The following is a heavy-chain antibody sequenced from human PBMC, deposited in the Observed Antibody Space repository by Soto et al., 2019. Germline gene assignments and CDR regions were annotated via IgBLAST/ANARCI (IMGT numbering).Heavy chain of an antibody. V-gene: IGHV4-39*01. Sequence: SETLSLTCSVSGGSISSGYYYRSWIRQPPGKGLEWIGNIYYSGSTYYNPSLKSRVTISVDTSKNQFSLKLSSVTAADTAVYYCAAPSAVAGIDYWGQGTLVTVSS. CDR1: GGSISSGYYY. D-gene: IGHD6-19*01. CDR3: AAPSAVAGIDY. CDR2: IYYSGST. J-gene: IGHJ4*02.